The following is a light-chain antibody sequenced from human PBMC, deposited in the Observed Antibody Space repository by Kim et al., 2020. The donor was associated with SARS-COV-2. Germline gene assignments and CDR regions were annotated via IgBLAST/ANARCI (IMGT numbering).Light chain of an antibody. J-gene: IGKJ2*02. Sequence: VSPGERATLSCRASQSVSTNLAWYQQKPGQAPRLLIYAASTRATGVPARFSGSGSWTEFTLTISSLQSEDFAVYFCQQYNNWPPCTFGQGTKLEI. CDR1: QSVSTN. CDR2: AAS. CDR3: QQYNNWPPCT. V-gene: IGKV3-15*01.